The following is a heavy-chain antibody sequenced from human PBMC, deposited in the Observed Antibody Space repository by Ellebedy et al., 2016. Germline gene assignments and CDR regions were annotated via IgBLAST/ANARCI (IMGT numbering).Heavy chain of an antibody. Sequence: GESLKISXAPSGLAIANFFMSWVRQAPGKGLEWVSTISAGGDNTYLADSVKGRFIISRDNSANTLYLQMNGLTADDTAVYYCRPGHYSGSWGQGSLVTVSS. CDR1: GLAIANFF. J-gene: IGHJ4*02. CDR3: RPGHYSGS. V-gene: IGHV3-23*01. CDR2: ISAGGDNT.